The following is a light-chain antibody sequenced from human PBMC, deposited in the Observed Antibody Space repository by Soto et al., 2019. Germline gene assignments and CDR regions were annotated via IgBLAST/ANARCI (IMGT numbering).Light chain of an antibody. CDR3: HQHYNAPQH. V-gene: IGKV4-1*01. J-gene: IGKJ4*01. CDR1: QTILYGPNNKNY. CDR2: WAS. Sequence: DIVMTQSPDSLAVSLGERATINCKSSQTILYGPNNKNYLAWYQQKPGQPPKLVIDWASTQESGVPDCFSGRGPVTDCTHSIRSLQAEDVAVYYYHQHYNAPQHLGGGAKVVIK.